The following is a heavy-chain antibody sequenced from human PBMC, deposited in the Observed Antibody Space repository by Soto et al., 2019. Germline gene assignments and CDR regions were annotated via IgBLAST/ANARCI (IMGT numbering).Heavy chain of an antibody. CDR1: GFSLSTSAVG. J-gene: IGHJ3*01. CDR3: AHLMVRGVRNAFDV. V-gene: IGHV2-5*02. Sequence: QITLKESGPTLVKPTQTLTLTCTFSGFSLSTSAVGVGWIRQPPGKALEWLALIYWDDDKRYSPSLKSRLTITKDNSKNQVVLTMTNMDPVDTATYYCAHLMVRGVRNAFDVWGQGTMVTVSS. D-gene: IGHD3-10*01. CDR2: IYWDDDK.